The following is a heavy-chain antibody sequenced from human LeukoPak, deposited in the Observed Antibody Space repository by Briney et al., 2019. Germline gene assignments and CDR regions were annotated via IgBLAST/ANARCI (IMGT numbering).Heavy chain of an antibody. J-gene: IGHJ4*02. CDR3: ASGTYYHQYDY. CDR2: FYIGGSR. Sequence: ETLSLTCAVSGDSITSHSWWTWVRQPPGKGLEWVSVFYIGGSRYYADSVKGRFTISRDNSKNTLYLQMNSLRADDTAIYYCASGTYYHQYDYWGQGTLVTVSS. CDR1: GDSITSHSW. V-gene: IGHV3-66*01. D-gene: IGHD1-26*01.